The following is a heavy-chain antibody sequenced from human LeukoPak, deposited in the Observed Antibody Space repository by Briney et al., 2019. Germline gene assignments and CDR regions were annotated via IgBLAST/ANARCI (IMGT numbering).Heavy chain of an antibody. J-gene: IGHJ4*02. Sequence: GGSLRLSCAASGFTFSTYGMHWVRQAPGKGLEWGAVISYDGSNKYYADSVKGRSTISRDNSKNTLNLQMNSLRAEDTAVYYCIFASGHTRGNYWGQGTLVTVSS. CDR2: ISYDGSNK. V-gene: IGHV3-30*03. CDR3: IFASGHTRGNY. CDR1: GFTFSTYG. D-gene: IGHD2-2*01.